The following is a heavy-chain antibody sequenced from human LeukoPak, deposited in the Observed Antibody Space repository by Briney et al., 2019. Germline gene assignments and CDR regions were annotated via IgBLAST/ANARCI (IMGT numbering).Heavy chain of an antibody. J-gene: IGHJ4*02. V-gene: IGHV7-4-1*02. D-gene: IGHD3-22*01. CDR2: INTNTGNP. CDR1: GYTFTSYA. Sequence: GASVKVSCKASGYTFTSYAMNWVRQAPGQGLEWMGWINTNTGNPTYAQGFTGRFVFSLDTSVSTAYLQISSLKAEDTAVYYCARDHVNYYDSSGFSHFDYWGQGTLVTVSS. CDR3: ARDHVNYYDSSGFSHFDY.